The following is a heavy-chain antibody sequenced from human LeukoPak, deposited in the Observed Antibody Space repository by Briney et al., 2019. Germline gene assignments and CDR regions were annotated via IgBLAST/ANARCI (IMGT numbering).Heavy chain of an antibody. D-gene: IGHD3-3*01. CDR2: ISSSGSTI. CDR1: GFTFSSYE. J-gene: IGHJ6*02. CDR3: ARALLPVRFLGYYGMDV. Sequence: GGSLRLSCAASGFTFSSYEMNWVRQAPGKGLEWVSYISSSGSTIYYADSVKGRFTISRDNAKNSLYLQVNSLRAEDTAVYYCARALLPVRFLGYYGMDVWGQGTTVTVSS. V-gene: IGHV3-48*03.